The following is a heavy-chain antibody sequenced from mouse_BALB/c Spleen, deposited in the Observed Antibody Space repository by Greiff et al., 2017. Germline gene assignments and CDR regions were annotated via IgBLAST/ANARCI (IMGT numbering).Heavy chain of an antibody. CDR3: ARITTAPYAMDY. J-gene: IGHJ4*01. CDR1: GFNIKDTY. CDR2: IDPANGNT. D-gene: IGHD1-2*01. Sequence: VQLQQSGAELVKPGASVKLSCAASGFNIKDTYMHWVKQRPEQGLEWIGRIDPANGNTKYDPKFQGKATITADTSSNTAYLQLSSLTSEDTAVYYCARITTAPYAMDYWGQGTSVTVSS. V-gene: IGHV14-3*02.